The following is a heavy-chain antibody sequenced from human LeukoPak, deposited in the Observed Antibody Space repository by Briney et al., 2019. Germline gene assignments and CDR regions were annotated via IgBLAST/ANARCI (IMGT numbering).Heavy chain of an antibody. CDR3: ATPYSYGYYFDS. Sequence: GGSLRLSCATSGFTFSNYDMHWVRQAPGKGLEWVAVISYDGSNKYFADSVKGRFTISRDNSKNTPYLQMNSLRAEDTAVYYCATPYSYGYYFDSWGQGTLVTVSS. CDR2: ISYDGSNK. D-gene: IGHD5-18*01. J-gene: IGHJ4*02. CDR1: GFTFSNYD. V-gene: IGHV3-30*03.